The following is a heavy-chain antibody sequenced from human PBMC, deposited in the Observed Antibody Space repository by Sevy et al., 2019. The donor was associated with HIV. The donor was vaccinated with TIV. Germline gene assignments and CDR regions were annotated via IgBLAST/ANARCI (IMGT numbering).Heavy chain of an antibody. V-gene: IGHV3-53*01. Sequence: GGSLRLSCAASGFTVSSNYMTWVRQAPGKGLEWVSVIYSGGNTYYADSVKGQFTISRDNSKNTLYLQMNSLRAEDTAVYYCARDRRGYCSSTSCYPYGMDVWGQGTTVTVSS. CDR1: GFTVSSNY. D-gene: IGHD2-2*01. J-gene: IGHJ6*02. CDR3: ARDRRGYCSSTSCYPYGMDV. CDR2: IYSGGNT.